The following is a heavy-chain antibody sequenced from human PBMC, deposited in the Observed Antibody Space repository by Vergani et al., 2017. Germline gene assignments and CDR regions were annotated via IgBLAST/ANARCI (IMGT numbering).Heavy chain of an antibody. CDR3: ARARCIETCYMSNWLDS. Sequence: VQLVETGGGVVQPGGSLRLYCATSGFSFRGHGMHWVRQAPGKGLEWVAFIRNKAYGGTTEYAASVKGRFTISRDNAQNTLYLQMNSLRVEDTGVYYCARARCIETCYMSNWLDSWGQGTLVTVSS. CDR1: GFSFRGHG. CDR2: IRNKAYGGTT. V-gene: IGHV3-71*02. J-gene: IGHJ5*01. D-gene: IGHD3-9*01.